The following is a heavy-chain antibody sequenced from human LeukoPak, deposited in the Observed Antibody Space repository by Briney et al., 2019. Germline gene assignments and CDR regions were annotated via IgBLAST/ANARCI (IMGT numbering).Heavy chain of an antibody. V-gene: IGHV1-69*05. Sequence: SVKVSCKASGGTFSSYAISWVRQAPGQGLEWMGRIIPIFGTANYAQKFQGRVTITTDESTSPAYMALSSLRSEYTAVYYCAKGGYYDILTGYLDWFDPWGQGTLVTVSS. D-gene: IGHD3-9*01. J-gene: IGHJ5*02. CDR3: AKGGYYDILTGYLDWFDP. CDR2: IIPIFGTA. CDR1: GGTFSSYA.